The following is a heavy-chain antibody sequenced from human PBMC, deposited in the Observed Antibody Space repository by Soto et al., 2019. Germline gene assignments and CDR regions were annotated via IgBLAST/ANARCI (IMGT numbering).Heavy chain of an antibody. V-gene: IGHV6-1*01. CDR3: GRSVRGHVVKYFDY. D-gene: IGHD3-10*01. Sequence: PSQTLSLTCALSGVTVSSNSAAWNCIRPSPSRGLEWLGRTHYRSKWYNDYAVSVKSRITINPDTSKNQFSLQLNSVTPEDTAVYYCGRSVRGHVVKYFDYWGQGTLVTVSS. CDR1: GVTVSSNSAA. J-gene: IGHJ4*02. CDR2: THYRSKWYN.